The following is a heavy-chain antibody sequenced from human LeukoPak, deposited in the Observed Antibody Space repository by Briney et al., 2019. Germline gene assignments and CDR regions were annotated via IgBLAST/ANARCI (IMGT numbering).Heavy chain of an antibody. D-gene: IGHD2-15*01. CDR2: IRGDETIA. Sequence: GGSLRLSCAASGFSFTTWMHWVRQAPGKGLVWVARIRGDETIATYAESVKGRFTIPRDNARNTLYLQMNSLRAEDTAVYYCARTDNLDYWGQGTPVTVSS. CDR1: GFSFTTW. V-gene: IGHV3-74*03. J-gene: IGHJ4*02. CDR3: ARTDNLDY.